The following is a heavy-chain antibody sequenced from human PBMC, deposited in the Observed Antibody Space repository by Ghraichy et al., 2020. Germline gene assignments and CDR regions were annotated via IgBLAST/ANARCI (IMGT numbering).Heavy chain of an antibody. D-gene: IGHD4-23*01. V-gene: IGHV3-7*03. CDR2: IKQDGREK. CDR3: ARERMDFRGNPFDP. Sequence: GGSLRLSCAASGFTFSSYWMSWVRQAPGKGLEWVANIKQDGREKYYVDSVKGRFTISRDNAKNSLYLPMNSLRAEDTAVYYCARERMDFRGNPFDPWGQGTLVIVSS. J-gene: IGHJ5*02. CDR1: GFTFSSYW.